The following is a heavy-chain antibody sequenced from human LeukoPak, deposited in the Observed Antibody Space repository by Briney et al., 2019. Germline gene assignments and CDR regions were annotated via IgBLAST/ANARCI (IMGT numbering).Heavy chain of an antibody. D-gene: IGHD6-19*01. CDR2: ISPNSGDT. J-gene: IGHJ6*03. CDR3: ARAAIAVAGDYHYHYMDV. Sequence: ASVKVSCKASGYTFTGHYMHWVRQAPGQRLEWMGWISPNSGDTDCAQRFQGRVTMTRDTSISTAYMELSRLRSDDTAVYFCARAAIAVAGDYHYHYMDVWGKGTTVTVSS. CDR1: GYTFTGHY. V-gene: IGHV1-2*02.